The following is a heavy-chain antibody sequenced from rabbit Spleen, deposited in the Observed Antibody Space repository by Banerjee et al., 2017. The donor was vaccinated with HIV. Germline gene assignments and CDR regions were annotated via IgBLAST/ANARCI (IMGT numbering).Heavy chain of an antibody. D-gene: IGHD8-1*01. CDR2: IDTGGNT. CDR1: GFSLSSYT. CDR3: ARDTGSSFSTYGMDL. V-gene: IGHV1S44*01. J-gene: IGHJ6*01. Sequence: QSVEESGGDLVKPGGTLTLTCTVSGFSLSSYTVSWVRQAPGEGLEYIGFIDTGGNTYYASWAKGRFTISKTSSTTVTLQLTSLTAADTATYFCARDTGSSFSTYGMDLWGQGTLVTVS.